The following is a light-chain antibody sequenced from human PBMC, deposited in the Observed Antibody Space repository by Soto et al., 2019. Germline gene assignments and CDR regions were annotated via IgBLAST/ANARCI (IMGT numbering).Light chain of an antibody. Sequence: EIVMTQSPATLSVSPGDRATLSCRASQSVSSNLAWYQQKPGQAPSLLIYDASNRATDIPARFSGSGSGTDFTLTISSLEPEDSAIYFCQQRSGWPPTFXGGTKVDIK. CDR3: QQRSGWPPT. CDR2: DAS. V-gene: IGKV3-11*01. CDR1: QSVSSN. J-gene: IGKJ4*01.